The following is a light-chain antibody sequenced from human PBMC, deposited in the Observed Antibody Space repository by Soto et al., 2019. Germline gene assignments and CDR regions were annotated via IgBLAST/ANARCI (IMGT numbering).Light chain of an antibody. CDR3: QHYDIPVFG. J-gene: IGKJ3*01. CDR2: DAS. CDR1: QDIGKY. V-gene: IGKV1-33*01. Sequence: DIQMTQSPPSLSASVGGRVTITCQASQDIGKYLNWYQQKPGKVPKLLISDASNLETGVSSRFSGSGSGRHFTFTISSLQPEDIATYYCQHYDIPVFGFGPGTKVNIK.